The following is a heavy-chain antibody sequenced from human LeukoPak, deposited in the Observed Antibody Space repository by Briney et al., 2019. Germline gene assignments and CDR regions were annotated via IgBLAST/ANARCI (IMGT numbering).Heavy chain of an antibody. D-gene: IGHD4-17*01. CDR2: INHSGST. CDR3: ARGPYGDYGWGAFDI. J-gene: IGHJ3*02. Sequence: SETLSLTCAVYGGSFSGYYWSWIRQPPGKGLEWIGEINHSGSTNYNPSLKSRVTISVDTSKNQFSLKLSSVTAADTAVYYCARGPYGDYGWGAFDIWGQGTMVTVSS. CDR1: GGSFSGYY. V-gene: IGHV4-34*01.